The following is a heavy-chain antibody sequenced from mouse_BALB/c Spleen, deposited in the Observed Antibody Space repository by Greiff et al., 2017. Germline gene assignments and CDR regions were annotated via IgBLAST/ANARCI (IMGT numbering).Heavy chain of an antibody. Sequence: EVQRVESGGGLVQPGGSLKLSCAASGFTFSSYGMSWVRQTPDKRLELVATINSNGGSTYYPDSVKGRFTISRDNAKNTLYLQMSSLKSEDTAMYYCARYDGYYETTWFAYWGQGTLVTVSA. J-gene: IGHJ3*01. CDR3: ARYDGYYETTWFAY. CDR2: INSNGGST. CDR1: GFTFSSYG. V-gene: IGHV5-6-3*01. D-gene: IGHD2-3*01.